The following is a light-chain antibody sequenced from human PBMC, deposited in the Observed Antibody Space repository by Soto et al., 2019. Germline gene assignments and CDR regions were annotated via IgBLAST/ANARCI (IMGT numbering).Light chain of an antibody. J-gene: IGKJ1*01. CDR2: DTS. Sequence: EIVLIQSPATLSLSPGERATLSCRASQSVGSYLAWYQHKPGQAPRLLISDTSSRATGIPDRFSGSGSGTDFTLTISRLEPEDFAVYHCQQYDSSPRTFGQGTKVDI. CDR3: QQYDSSPRT. CDR1: QSVGSY. V-gene: IGKV3-20*01.